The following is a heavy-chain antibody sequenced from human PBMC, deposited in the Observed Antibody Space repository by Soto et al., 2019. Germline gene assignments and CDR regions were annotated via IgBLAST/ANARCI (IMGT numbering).Heavy chain of an antibody. V-gene: IGHV3-30-3*01. CDR2: ISYDGSNK. Sequence: GGSLRLSCVASGFTFSSYAMHWVRQAPGKGLEWVAVISYDGSNKYYADSVKGRFTISRDNSKNTLYLQMNSLRAEDTAVYYCAREEARRYSGYDYFDYWGQGTLVTVSS. CDR1: GFTFSSYA. D-gene: IGHD5-12*01. CDR3: AREEARRYSGYDYFDY. J-gene: IGHJ4*02.